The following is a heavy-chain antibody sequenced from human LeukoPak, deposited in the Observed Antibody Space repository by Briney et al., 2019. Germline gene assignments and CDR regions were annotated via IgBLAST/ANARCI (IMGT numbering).Heavy chain of an antibody. J-gene: IGHJ4*02. CDR2: IGRHNGNT. CDR1: GYSFTSFG. V-gene: IGHV1-18*01. D-gene: IGHD3-10*01. CDR3: ARHYLGSGSEDY. Sequence: GASVKVSCKASGYSFTSFGITWVRQAPGQGLEWMGWIGRHNGNTDYAQRFRGRVTLTIDTSTTTADMELRNLIPDDTAVYYCARHYLGSGSEDYWGQGTLVSVSS.